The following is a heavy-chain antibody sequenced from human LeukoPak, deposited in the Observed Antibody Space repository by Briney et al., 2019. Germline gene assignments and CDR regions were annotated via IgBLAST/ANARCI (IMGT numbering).Heavy chain of an antibody. CDR3: ANLYSSSSTPLDY. CDR2: IRYDGSNK. V-gene: IGHV3-30*02. CDR1: GFTFSSYG. D-gene: IGHD6-6*01. Sequence: GGSLRLSCAASGFTFSSYGMHWVRQAPGKGLEWEAFIRYDGSNKYYADSVKGRFTISRDNSKNTLYLQMNSLRAEDTAVYYCANLYSSSSTPLDYWGQGTLVTVSS. J-gene: IGHJ4*02.